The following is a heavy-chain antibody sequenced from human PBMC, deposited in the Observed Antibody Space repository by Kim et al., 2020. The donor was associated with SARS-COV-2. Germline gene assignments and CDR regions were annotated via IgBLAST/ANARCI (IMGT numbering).Heavy chain of an antibody. CDR3: ARDSAAGLFDY. V-gene: IGHV3-7*01. Sequence: KYDRDSVKGRFTISRDSAKNSLYLQMNSLRAEDTAVYYCARDSAAGLFDYWGQGTLVTVSS. J-gene: IGHJ4*02. D-gene: IGHD6-13*01. CDR2: K.